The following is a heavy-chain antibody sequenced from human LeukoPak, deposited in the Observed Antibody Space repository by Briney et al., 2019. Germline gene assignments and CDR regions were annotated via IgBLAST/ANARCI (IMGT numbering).Heavy chain of an antibody. CDR3: ASGYYYDSSGYGQLDY. J-gene: IGHJ4*02. V-gene: IGHV1-2*02. CDR1: GYTFTGYY. Sequence: ASVKVSCKASGYTFTGYYMHWVRQAPGQGLEWMGWINPNSGGTNYARKFQGRVTMTRDTSISTAYMELSRLRSDDTAVYYCASGYYYDSSGYGQLDYWGQGTLVTVSS. CDR2: INPNSGGT. D-gene: IGHD3-22*01.